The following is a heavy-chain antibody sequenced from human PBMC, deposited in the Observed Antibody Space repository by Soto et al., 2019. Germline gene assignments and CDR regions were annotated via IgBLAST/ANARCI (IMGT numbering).Heavy chain of an antibody. CDR2: ISSSSSYI. CDR1: GFTFSSYS. J-gene: IGHJ4*02. CDR3: ARDYYFDY. V-gene: IGHV3-21*01. Sequence: GESLKISCAASGFTFSSYSMNWVRQAPGKGLEWVSSISSSSSYIYYGDSVKGRFTISRDNAKNSLYLQMNSLRAEDTAVYYCARDYYFDYWGQGTLVTVSS.